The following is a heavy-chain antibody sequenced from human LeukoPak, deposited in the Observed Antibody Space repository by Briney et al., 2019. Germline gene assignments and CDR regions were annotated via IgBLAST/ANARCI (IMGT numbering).Heavy chain of an antibody. J-gene: IGHJ6*02. CDR3: ALLDEDYYYYGMDV. D-gene: IGHD3/OR15-3a*01. V-gene: IGHV3-30-3*01. Sequence: GGSLRLSCAASGFTFSSYAMHWVRQAPGKGLEWVAVISYDGSNKYYADSVKGRFTISRDNSKNTLYLQMNSLRSEDTAVYYCALLDEDYYYYGMDVWGQGTTVTVSS. CDR2: ISYDGSNK. CDR1: GFTFSSYA.